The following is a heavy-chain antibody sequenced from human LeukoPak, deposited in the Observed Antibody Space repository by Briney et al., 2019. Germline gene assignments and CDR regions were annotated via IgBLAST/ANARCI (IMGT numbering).Heavy chain of an antibody. CDR2: ISSSGSTI. D-gene: IGHD3-16*02. CDR3: ARGPKYYDYVWGSYRYPEFDP. V-gene: IGHV3-48*03. Sequence: PGGSLRLSCAASGFTFSSYEMNWVSQAPGKGLEWVSYISSSGSTIYYADSVKGRFTISRDNAKNSLYLQMNSLRAEDTAVYYCARGPKYYDYVWGSYRYPEFDPWGQGTLVTVSS. J-gene: IGHJ5*02. CDR1: GFTFSSYE.